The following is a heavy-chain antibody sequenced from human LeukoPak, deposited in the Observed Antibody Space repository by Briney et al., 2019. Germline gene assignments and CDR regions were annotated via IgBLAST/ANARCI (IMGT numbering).Heavy chain of an antibody. Sequence: SETLSLTCTVSGGSISSSSYYWGWIRQPPGKGLEWIGSIYYSGSTYYNPSLKSRVTISVDTSKNQFSLKLSSVTAADTAVYYCARRGYSGSYFDYWGQGTLVTVSS. V-gene: IGHV4-39*01. CDR2: IYYSGST. D-gene: IGHD1-26*01. CDR3: ARRGYSGSYFDY. CDR1: GGSISSSSYY. J-gene: IGHJ4*02.